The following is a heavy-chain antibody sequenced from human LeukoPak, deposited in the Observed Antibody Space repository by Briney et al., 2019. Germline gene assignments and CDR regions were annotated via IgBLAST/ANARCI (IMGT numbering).Heavy chain of an antibody. Sequence: GGSLRLSCAASGFAFNTYAIHWGRQAPGKGLEWVAVISYNGSEVYYGDSVKGRFTISRDNSRNTLYLQMNRLRVEDTAVYHCAKAGCSSARCYTNYWGQGTSVTVSS. V-gene: IGHV3-30*18. J-gene: IGHJ4*02. CDR3: AKAGCSSARCYTNY. CDR1: GFAFNTYA. CDR2: ISYNGSEV. D-gene: IGHD2-8*01.